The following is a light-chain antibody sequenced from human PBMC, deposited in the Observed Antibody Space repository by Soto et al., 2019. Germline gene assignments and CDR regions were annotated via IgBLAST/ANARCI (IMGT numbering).Light chain of an antibody. V-gene: IGLV2-14*03. CDR2: DVV. J-gene: IGLJ3*02. Sequence: QSALTQPASVSGSPGQSITISCTGTSSDVGGYNYVSWYEQHPGKAPKVIIYDVVNRPSGVSNRFSGSKSGNTAYLTISGLQAEDEADYYCSSYTSTTTWVFGGGTKLTVL. CDR1: SSDVGGYNY. CDR3: SSYTSTTTWV.